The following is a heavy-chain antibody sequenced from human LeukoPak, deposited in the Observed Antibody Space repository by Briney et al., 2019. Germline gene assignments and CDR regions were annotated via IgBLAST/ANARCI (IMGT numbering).Heavy chain of an antibody. CDR3: ARGFGSRYAY. CDR1: GDSLSRNSAA. J-gene: IGHJ4*02. Sequence: SQTLSLTCAISGDSLSRNSAAWNSIRQSPSSGLEWLGRTYYRSKWYNDYAVSMKSRITITSDTSKNHFSLHLNSVTPEDTAVYYCARGFGSRYAYWGQGTLVTVSS. D-gene: IGHD6-13*01. CDR2: TYYRSKWYN. V-gene: IGHV6-1*01.